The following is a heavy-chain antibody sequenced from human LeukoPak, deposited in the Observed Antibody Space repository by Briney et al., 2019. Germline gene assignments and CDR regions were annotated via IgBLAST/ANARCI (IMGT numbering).Heavy chain of an antibody. CDR1: GFTFSNAW. V-gene: IGHV3-15*01. CDR3: TTSSRGVAFDI. J-gene: IGHJ3*02. CDR2: IKSSTNGGTT. D-gene: IGHD3-10*01. Sequence: GGSLRPSCAASGFTFSNAWMNWVRQAPGKGLEWVGRIKSSTNGGTTDYAAPVKGRFTISRDDSENTLYLQMNSLKTEDTAVYYCTTSSRGVAFDIWGQGTMVTVSS.